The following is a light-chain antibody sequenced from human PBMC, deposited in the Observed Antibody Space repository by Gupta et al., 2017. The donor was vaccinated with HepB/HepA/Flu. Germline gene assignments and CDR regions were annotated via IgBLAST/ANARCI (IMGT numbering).Light chain of an antibody. CDR1: ISNIWSNF. J-gene: IGLJ1*01. CDR3: AAWDDSLSGYV. V-gene: IGLV1-47*01. Sequence: QSLLTQPPSASGTPAPRVTISCSGSISNIWSNFVFWYHQLPGTAPKLLTYRNNQRPSGVPGRFSGSKSGTSASLAISGLRSEDEADYYCAAWDDSLSGYVFGTGTKVTVL. CDR2: RNN.